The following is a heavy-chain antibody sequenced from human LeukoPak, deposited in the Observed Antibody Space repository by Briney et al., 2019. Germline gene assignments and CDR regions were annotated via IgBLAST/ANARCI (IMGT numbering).Heavy chain of an antibody. J-gene: IGHJ4*02. D-gene: IGHD2-15*01. CDR2: FYCSGST. Sequence: SDTLSLTCAGSGFTISSINWWGWTRQPPGKGMEWIGHFYCSGSTYYNPSLKSRVTMSVDTSKNQFSLKLSSVTAVYTAVYYCARAKCGGMFPFDYWGQGTLVTVSS. CDR3: ARAKCGGMFPFDY. CDR1: GFTISSINW. V-gene: IGHV4-28*03.